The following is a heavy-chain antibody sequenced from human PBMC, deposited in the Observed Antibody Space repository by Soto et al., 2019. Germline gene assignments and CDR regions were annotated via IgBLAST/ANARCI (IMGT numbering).Heavy chain of an antibody. CDR3: AREGKDIVATIRPYYFDY. J-gene: IGHJ4*02. CDR1: GFTFSTYG. Sequence: GGSLRLSCAASGFTFSTYGMHWVRQAPGKGLYWVVVIWYDGTNKYYADFVKGRFTISRDNSKNMLYLQMNSLRAEDTALYYCAREGKDIVATIRPYYFDYWGQGTLVTVSS. CDR2: IWYDGTNK. V-gene: IGHV3-33*01. D-gene: IGHD5-12*01.